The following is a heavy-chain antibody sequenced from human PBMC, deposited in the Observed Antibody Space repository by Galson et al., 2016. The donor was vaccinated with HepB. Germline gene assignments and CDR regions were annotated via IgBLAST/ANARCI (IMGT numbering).Heavy chain of an antibody. CDR3: AQGLSYYDNRGYNGY. CDR1: GDSITINNYY. D-gene: IGHD3-22*01. Sequence: SETLSLTCSVSGDSITINNYYWGWIRQHPGKGLEWIGYIAYTGSTFNNPSLKSRVTMSVDTPKNQFSLKLSSVTAADTAVYYCAQGLSYYDNRGYNGYWGQGTLVTVSA. J-gene: IGHJ4*02. CDR2: IAYTGST. V-gene: IGHV4-39*07.